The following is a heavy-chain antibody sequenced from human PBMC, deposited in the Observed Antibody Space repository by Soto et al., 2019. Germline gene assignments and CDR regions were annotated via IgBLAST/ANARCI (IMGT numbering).Heavy chain of an antibody. CDR3: AKDLTRDYGAAFDY. V-gene: IGHV3-30*18. CDR2: ISYDGSNK. Sequence: GGSLRLSCAASGFTFSSYGMHWVRQAPGKGLEWVAVISYDGSNKYYADSVKGRFTISRDNSKNTLYLQMNSLRAEDTAVYYCAKDLTRDYGAAFDYWGQGTLVTVSS. J-gene: IGHJ4*02. CDR1: GFTFSSYG. D-gene: IGHD4-17*01.